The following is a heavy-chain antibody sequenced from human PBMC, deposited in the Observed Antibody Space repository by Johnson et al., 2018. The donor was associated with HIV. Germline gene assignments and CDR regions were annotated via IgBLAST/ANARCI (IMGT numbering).Heavy chain of an antibody. CDR2: ITYDVRNK. V-gene: IGHV3-30*04. CDR3: ARDMRWSKAFDI. Sequence: QVQLVESGGGVVQPGRSLRLSCAASGFTFRSYAMHWVRQAPGKGLEWVAVITYDVRNKYYADSVKGRFTISRDNSKNTLYLQMNSLRAEDTALYYCARDMRWSKAFDIWGQGTMVTVSS. CDR1: GFTFRSYA. J-gene: IGHJ3*02. D-gene: IGHD3-3*01.